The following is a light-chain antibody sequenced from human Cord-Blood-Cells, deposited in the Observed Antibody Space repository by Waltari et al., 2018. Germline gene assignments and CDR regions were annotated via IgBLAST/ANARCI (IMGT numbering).Light chain of an antibody. V-gene: IGKV1-8*01. J-gene: IGKJ5*01. CDR3: QQYYSYPIT. CDR2: AAS. CDR1: QGISSY. Sequence: AIRMTQSPSSLSASTGDRFTITCRASQGISSYLAWYQQKPGKAPKLLIYAASTLQSGVPSRFSGSGSVTDFTLTISCLQSEDFATYYCQQYYSYPITFGQGTRLEIK.